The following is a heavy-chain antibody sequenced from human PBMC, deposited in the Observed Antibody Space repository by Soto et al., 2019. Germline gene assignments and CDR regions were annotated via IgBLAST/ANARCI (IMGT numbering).Heavy chain of an antibody. Sequence: GGSLRLSCAASGFTFSSYGMHWVRQAPGKGLEWVAVIWYDGSNKYYADSVKGRFTISRDNSKNTLYLQMNSLRAEDTAVYYCARASGYEDAFDIWGQGTMVTVSS. V-gene: IGHV3-33*01. J-gene: IGHJ3*02. CDR3: ARASGYEDAFDI. CDR1: GFTFSSYG. CDR2: IWYDGSNK. D-gene: IGHD5-12*01.